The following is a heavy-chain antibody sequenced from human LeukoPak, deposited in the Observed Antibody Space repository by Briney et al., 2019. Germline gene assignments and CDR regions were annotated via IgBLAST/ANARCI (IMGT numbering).Heavy chain of an antibody. D-gene: IGHD3-10*01. CDR2: IYYSGST. CDR1: GGSISSSSYY. CDR3: MGVITGTGGSKTYFDFDY. J-gene: IGHJ4*02. V-gene: IGHV4-39*01. Sequence: SETLSLTCTVSGGSISSSSYYWGWIRQPPGKGLEWIGSIYYSGSTYYNPSLKSRVTISVDTSKNQFSLKLSSVTAADTAVYYCMGVITGTGGSKTYFDFDYWGQGTPVTVPS.